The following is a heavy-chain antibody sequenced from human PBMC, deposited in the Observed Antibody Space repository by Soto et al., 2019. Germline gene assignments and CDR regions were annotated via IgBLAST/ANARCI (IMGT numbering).Heavy chain of an antibody. CDR3: ARPEDGALLKFDY. D-gene: IGHD3-9*01. V-gene: IGHV5-51*01. CDR1: GYNFPSYW. Sequence: PGESLKTSCKGSGYNFPSYWIGWVRQMPGTGLEWKGIIYPGDSDTRYSPSFQGQVTIPADKSISTAYLQWSSLRASDTAMYYCARPEDGALLKFDYWGQGTLVTVSS. J-gene: IGHJ4*02. CDR2: IYPGDSDT.